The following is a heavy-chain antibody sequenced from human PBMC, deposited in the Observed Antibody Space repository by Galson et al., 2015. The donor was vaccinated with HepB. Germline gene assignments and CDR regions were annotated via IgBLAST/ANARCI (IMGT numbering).Heavy chain of an antibody. CDR2: ISGSGGST. J-gene: IGHJ6*02. Sequence: SLRLSCAASGFTFSSYAMSWVRQAPGKGLEWVSAISGSGGSTYYADSVKGRFTISRDNSKNTLYLQMNSLRAEDTAVYYCAKTNVDYGGMDVWGQGTTVTVSS. D-gene: IGHD3-16*01. CDR3: AKTNVDYGGMDV. V-gene: IGHV3-23*01. CDR1: GFTFSSYA.